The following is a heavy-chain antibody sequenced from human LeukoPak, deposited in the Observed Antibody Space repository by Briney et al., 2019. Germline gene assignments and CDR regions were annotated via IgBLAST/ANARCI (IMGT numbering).Heavy chain of an antibody. J-gene: IGHJ1*01. D-gene: IGHD1-26*01. CDR3: AHKVEVGVNTRYFQH. CDR2: IYWDDDK. Sequence: SGPTLVNPTQTLTLTCTFSGFSLTTSGMGVGWIRQPPGKALEWLALIYWDDDKRYSPSLKSRLTITKDTSKNQVVLTMTNMDPVDTATYYCAHKVEVGVNTRYFQHWGQGTLVTVSS. CDR1: GFSLTTSGMG. V-gene: IGHV2-5*02.